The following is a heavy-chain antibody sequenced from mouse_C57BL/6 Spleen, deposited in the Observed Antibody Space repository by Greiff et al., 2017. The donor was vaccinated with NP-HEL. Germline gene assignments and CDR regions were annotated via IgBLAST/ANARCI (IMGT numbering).Heavy chain of an antibody. CDR1: GYAFSSSW. D-gene: IGHD1-1*01. Sequence: VQLQQSGPELVKPGASVKISCKASGYAFSSSWMNWVKQRPGKGLEWIGRIYPGDGDTNYNGKFKGKATLTADTSSSTAYMQLSSLTSEDSAVYFCAKDSYYYGSSSFDYWGQGTTLTVSA. J-gene: IGHJ2*01. CDR3: AKDSYYYGSSSFDY. CDR2: IYPGDGDT. V-gene: IGHV1-82*01.